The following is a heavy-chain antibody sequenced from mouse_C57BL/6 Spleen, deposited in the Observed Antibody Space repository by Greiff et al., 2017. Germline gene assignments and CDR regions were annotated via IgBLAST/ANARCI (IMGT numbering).Heavy chain of an antibody. Sequence: EVMLVESGGGLVKPGGSLKLSCAASGFTFSSYAMSWVRQTPEKRLEWVATISDGGSYTYYPDNVKGRFTISRDNAKNNLYLQMSHLKSEDTAMYYCARDYDYDLDYWGQGTTLTVSS. D-gene: IGHD2-4*01. CDR3: ARDYDYDLDY. V-gene: IGHV5-4*01. CDR1: GFTFSSYA. J-gene: IGHJ2*01. CDR2: ISDGGSYT.